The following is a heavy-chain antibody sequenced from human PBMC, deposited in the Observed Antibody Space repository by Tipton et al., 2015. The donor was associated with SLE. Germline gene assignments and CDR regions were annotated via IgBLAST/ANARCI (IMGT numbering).Heavy chain of an antibody. D-gene: IGHD3-22*01. Sequence: LRLSCAVYGGSFSGYYWSWIRQPPGKGLEWIGEINHSGSTNYNPSLKSRVTISVDTSKNQFSLKLSSVTAADTAVYYCAVSDYDSSGRVSWGQGTLVTVSS. CDR2: INHSGST. CDR3: AVSDYDSSGRVS. CDR1: GGSFSGYY. V-gene: IGHV4-34*01. J-gene: IGHJ4*02.